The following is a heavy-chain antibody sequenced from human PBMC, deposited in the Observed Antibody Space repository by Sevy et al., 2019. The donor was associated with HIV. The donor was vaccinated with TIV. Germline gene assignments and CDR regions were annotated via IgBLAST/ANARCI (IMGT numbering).Heavy chain of an antibody. J-gene: IGHJ4*02. Sequence: GGSLRLSCAASGFTFGSYWMTWVRQAPGKGLEWVANIKEDGSGRFYVDSVRGRFTVSRDNAKKTLYLQMNNLGGEDTALYYCARLYSSSSGRGLDNWGQGALVTVSS. CDR2: IKEDGSGR. CDR1: GFTFGSYW. D-gene: IGHD6-6*01. CDR3: ARLYSSSSGRGLDN. V-gene: IGHV3-7*01.